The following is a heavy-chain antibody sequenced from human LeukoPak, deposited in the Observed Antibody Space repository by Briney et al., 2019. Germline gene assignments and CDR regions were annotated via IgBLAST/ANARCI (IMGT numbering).Heavy chain of an antibody. CDR3: ASHYGDYVWGHF. D-gene: IGHD4-17*01. CDR2: ISSSGNTV. Sequence: GGSLRLSCAASGFTFSSYEMNWVRQAPGKGREFISYISSSGNTVYYADSVKGRFTISRDNGKNSMYLQMNSLRGEDTAVYYCASHYGDYVWGHFWGQGTLVTVSS. CDR1: GFTFSSYE. V-gene: IGHV3-48*03. J-gene: IGHJ4*02.